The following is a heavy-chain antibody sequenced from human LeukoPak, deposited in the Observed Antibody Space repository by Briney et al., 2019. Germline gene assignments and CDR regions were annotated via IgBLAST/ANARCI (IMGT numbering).Heavy chain of an antibody. Sequence: SETLSLTCAVHGGSFSGYYWSWIRKPPGKGLEWIGEINHSGSTNYNPSLKSRVTISVDTSKNQVSLKLSSVTAADTAVYYCAGADYATAFDYWGQGTLVTVSS. CDR3: AGADYATAFDY. CDR2: INHSGST. CDR1: GGSFSGYY. J-gene: IGHJ4*02. D-gene: IGHD3-16*01. V-gene: IGHV4-34*01.